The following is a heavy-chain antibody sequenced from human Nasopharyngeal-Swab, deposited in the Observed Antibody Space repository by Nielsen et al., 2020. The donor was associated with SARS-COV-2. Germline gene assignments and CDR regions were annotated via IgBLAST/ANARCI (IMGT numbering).Heavy chain of an antibody. CDR2: ISWNSGSI. CDR1: GFTFDDYA. Sequence: GGSLRLSCAASGFTFDDYAMHWVRQAPGQGLEWVSGISWNSGSIGYADSVKGRFTISRDNAKNSLYLQMNSLRAEDTALYYCASRGGAAAGGQAFDIWGQGTMVTVSS. CDR3: ASRGGAAAGGQAFDI. J-gene: IGHJ3*02. D-gene: IGHD6-13*01. V-gene: IGHV3-9*01.